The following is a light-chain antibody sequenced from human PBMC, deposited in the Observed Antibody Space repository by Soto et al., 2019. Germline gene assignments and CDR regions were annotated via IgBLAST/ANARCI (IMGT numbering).Light chain of an antibody. CDR1: QGISSA. Sequence: AIPLTQSPSSLSASVGDRVTITCRASQGISSALAWYQQKPGNAPKLLIYDASTLESGVPSRFSGSGSGTDFTLTISSLQPEDFATYYCQEFNNYPQITFGPGTKVDIK. V-gene: IGKV1D-13*01. J-gene: IGKJ3*01. CDR2: DAS. CDR3: QEFNNYPQIT.